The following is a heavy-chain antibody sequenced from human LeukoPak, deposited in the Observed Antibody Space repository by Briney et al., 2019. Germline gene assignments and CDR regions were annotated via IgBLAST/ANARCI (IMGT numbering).Heavy chain of an antibody. CDR1: GSSITSYY. CDR2: ISNSGTN. V-gene: IGHV4-59*01. CDR3: AGAALTNQYTSGAFHH. Sequence: PSETLSLTCAVSGSSITSYYWSWIRKPPGKGLEWIGDISNSGTNNSNPSLKSRIPISVDKSKKQVSLRLKSLTAADTAVYFCAGAALTNQYTSGAFHHWGQGTLVTVSS. D-gene: IGHD3-10*01. J-gene: IGHJ1*01.